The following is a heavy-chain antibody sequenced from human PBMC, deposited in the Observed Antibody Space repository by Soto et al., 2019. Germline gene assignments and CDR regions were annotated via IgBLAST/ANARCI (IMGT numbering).Heavy chain of an antibody. CDR3: ARGRGVIDY. CDR2: IYYSGST. D-gene: IGHD3-10*01. V-gene: IGHV4-39*07. CDR1: GGSISSSSYY. J-gene: IGHJ4*02. Sequence: SETLSLTCTVSGGSISSSSYYWGWIRQPPGKGLEWIGSIYYSGSTYYNPSLKSRVTISVDTSKNQFSLKLSSVTAADPAVYYCARGRGVIDYWGQGTLVTVSS.